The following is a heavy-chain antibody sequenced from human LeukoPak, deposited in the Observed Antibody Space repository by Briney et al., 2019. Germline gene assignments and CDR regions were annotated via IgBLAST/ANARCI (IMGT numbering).Heavy chain of an antibody. Sequence: GGSLRLSCAAPGFTFSNYWMSWVRQAPGNGPEWVANIKEDESEKNYVDSVKGRFTISRDNAKNSLYLQMNSLRAEDTAVYYCARVDTAMVTWYYYYMDVWGKGTTVTVSS. CDR2: IKEDESEK. D-gene: IGHD5-18*01. J-gene: IGHJ6*03. CDR1: GFTFSNYW. CDR3: ARVDTAMVTWYYYYMDV. V-gene: IGHV3-7*01.